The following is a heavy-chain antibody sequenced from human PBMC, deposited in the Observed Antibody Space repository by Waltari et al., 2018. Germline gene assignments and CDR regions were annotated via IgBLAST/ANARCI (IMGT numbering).Heavy chain of an antibody. Sequence: QVQLVESGGGVVQPGRSLGLSCAASGFTFSSYAMHWVRQAPGKGLEWVAVISYDGSNKYYADSVKGRFTISRDNSKNTLYLQMNSLRAEDTAVYYCARAHYDFWSGLDYWGQGTLVTVSS. J-gene: IGHJ4*02. V-gene: IGHV3-30-3*01. CDR2: ISYDGSNK. CDR1: GFTFSSYA. CDR3: ARAHYDFWSGLDY. D-gene: IGHD3-3*01.